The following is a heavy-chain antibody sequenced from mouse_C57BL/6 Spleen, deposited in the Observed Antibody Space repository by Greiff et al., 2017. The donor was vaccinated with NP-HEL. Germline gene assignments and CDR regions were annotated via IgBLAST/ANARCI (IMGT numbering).Heavy chain of an antibody. CDR1: GFSLTSYG. CDR2: IWSGGST. Sequence: QVQLKESGPGLVQPSQCLSITCTVSGFSLTSYGVHWVRQSPGKGLEWLGVIWSGGSTDYNAAFISRLSISKDNSKSQVFFKMNSLQADDTAIYYCARVYDYDENNAMDYWGQGTSVTVSS. V-gene: IGHV2-2*01. CDR3: ARVYDYDENNAMDY. J-gene: IGHJ4*01. D-gene: IGHD2-4*01.